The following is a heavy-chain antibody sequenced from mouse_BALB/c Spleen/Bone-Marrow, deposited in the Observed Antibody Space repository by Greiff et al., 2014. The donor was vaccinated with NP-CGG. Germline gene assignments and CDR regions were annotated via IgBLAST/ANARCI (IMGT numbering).Heavy chain of an antibody. CDR3: ARRDYVMDY. J-gene: IGHJ4*01. CDR1: GYTFTSYV. V-gene: IGHV1-14*01. D-gene: IGHD1-1*01. CDR2: INPYNDGT. Sequence: QLQESGPELVKPGASVKMSCKASGYTFTSYVMHWVKQKPGQGLEWIGYINPYNDGTKYNEKLKGKATLTSDKSSSTAYMELSSLTSEDSAVYYCARRDYVMDYWSQGTSVTVSS.